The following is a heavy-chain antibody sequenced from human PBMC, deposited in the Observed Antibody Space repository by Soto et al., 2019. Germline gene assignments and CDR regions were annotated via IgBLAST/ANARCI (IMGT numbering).Heavy chain of an antibody. CDR3: AREVGGHYGSGSYVHYYYYMDV. J-gene: IGHJ6*03. CDR2: INHSGST. CDR1: GGSFRGYH. D-gene: IGHD3-10*01. Sequence: ETLSLTCAFYGGSFRGYHWSLIRQPPGKGLEWIGEINHSGSTNYNPSLKSRVTISVDTSKNQFSLKLSSVTAADTAVYYCAREVGGHYGSGSYVHYYYYMDVWGKGTTVTVSS. V-gene: IGHV4-34*01.